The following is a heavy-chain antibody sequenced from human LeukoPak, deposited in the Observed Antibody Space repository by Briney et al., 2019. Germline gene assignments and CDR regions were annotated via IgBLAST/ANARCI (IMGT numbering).Heavy chain of an antibody. CDR3: ASIPYYYDSSGSYDAFDI. J-gene: IGHJ3*02. V-gene: IGHV3-66*01. CDR2: IYSGGST. Sequence: PGGSLRLSCAASGFTVSSNYMSWVRQAPGNGLEWVSVIYSGGSTYYADSVKGRFTISRDNSKNTLYLQMNSLRAEDTAVYYCASIPYYYDSSGSYDAFDIWGQGTMVTVSS. CDR1: GFTVSSNY. D-gene: IGHD3-22*01.